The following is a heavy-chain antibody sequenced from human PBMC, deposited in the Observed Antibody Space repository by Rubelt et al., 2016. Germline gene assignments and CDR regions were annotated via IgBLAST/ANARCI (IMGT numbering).Heavy chain of an antibody. J-gene: IGHJ4*02. Sequence: VRQAPGKGLEWVANIKQDGSEKYYVDSVKGRFTISGDNAKNSLYLQMNNLRAEDTAVYYCVRDPHALDFWGQGTLVTVSS. V-gene: IGHV3-7*01. CDR3: VRDPHALDF. CDR2: IKQDGSEK.